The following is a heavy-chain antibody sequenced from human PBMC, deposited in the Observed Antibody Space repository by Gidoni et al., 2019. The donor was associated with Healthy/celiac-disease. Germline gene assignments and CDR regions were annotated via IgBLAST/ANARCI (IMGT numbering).Heavy chain of an antibody. CDR3: ATGMVYAIQKTNPHENAFDI. Sequence: QVQLVQSGAEVKRPGDSVKVSCKGSGYTLTELSMHWVRQAPGKGLEWLGGFDPEDGETIYAQKFQGRVTMTEDTSTDTAYMELSSLRSEDTAVYYCATGMVYAIQKTNPHENAFDIWGQGTMVTVSS. V-gene: IGHV1-24*01. D-gene: IGHD2-8*01. J-gene: IGHJ3*02. CDR1: GYTLTELS. CDR2: FDPEDGET.